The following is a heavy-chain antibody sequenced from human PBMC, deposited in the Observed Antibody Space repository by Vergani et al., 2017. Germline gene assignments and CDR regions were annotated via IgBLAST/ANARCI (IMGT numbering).Heavy chain of an antibody. Sequence: EVQLVESGGGLVKPGGSLRLSCAASGFTFSSYSMNWVRQAPGKGLDWVSSISSSSSYIYYADSVKGRFTISRDNAKNSLYLQMNSLRAEDTAVYYCARGITMVRGVTAAWGQGTLVTVSS. D-gene: IGHD3-10*01. CDR2: ISSSSSYI. J-gene: IGHJ5*02. CDR1: GFTFSSYS. V-gene: IGHV3-21*01. CDR3: ARGITMVRGVTAA.